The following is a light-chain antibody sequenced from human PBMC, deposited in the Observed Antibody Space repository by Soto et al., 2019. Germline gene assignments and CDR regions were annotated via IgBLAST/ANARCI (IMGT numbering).Light chain of an antibody. CDR3: QQYNNWPPWT. CDR1: QSVSSN. V-gene: IGKV3-15*01. CDR2: GAS. J-gene: IGKJ1*01. Sequence: EIVMTQSPATLSVSPGERATLSCRASQSVSSNLAWYQQKPCQAPRLLIYGASTRATGIPARFSGSGSGTEFTITIRSLQSEDFAVYYCQQYNNWPPWTFGQGTKVEIK.